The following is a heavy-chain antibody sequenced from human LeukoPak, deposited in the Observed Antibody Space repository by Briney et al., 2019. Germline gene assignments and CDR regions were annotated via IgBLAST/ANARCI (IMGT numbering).Heavy chain of an antibody. V-gene: IGHV3-30-3*01. J-gene: IGHJ4*02. CDR3: ARAITGPLYYYFDY. Sequence: PGGSLRLSCAASGFTFSSYAMHWVRQAPDKGLEWVAVISYDGSNKYYADSVKGRFTISRDNSKNTLYLQMNSLRAEDTAVYYCARAITGPLYYYFDYWGQGTLVTVSS. D-gene: IGHD1-20*01. CDR2: ISYDGSNK. CDR1: GFTFSSYA.